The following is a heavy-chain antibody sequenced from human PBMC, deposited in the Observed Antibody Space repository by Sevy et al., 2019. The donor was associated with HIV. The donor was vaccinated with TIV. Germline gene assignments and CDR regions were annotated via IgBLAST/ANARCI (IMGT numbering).Heavy chain of an antibody. CDR3: ARSGDDSSGFYYWWFDP. D-gene: IGHD3-22*01. V-gene: IGHV3-20*04. J-gene: IGHJ5*02. CDR2: INWNGGSI. CDR1: GFTFDDYG. Sequence: LTCAASGFTFDDYGMSWVRQAPGKGLEWVSGINWNGGSISYADSVRGRFTISRDNAKNSLYLQMNSLRAEDTAFYYCARSGDDSSGFYYWWFDPWGQGTLVTVSS.